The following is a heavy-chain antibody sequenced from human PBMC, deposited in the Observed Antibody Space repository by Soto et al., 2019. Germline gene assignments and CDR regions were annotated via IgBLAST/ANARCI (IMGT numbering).Heavy chain of an antibody. CDR3: VIGDYYGSGSYYSPLWFDP. CDR2: INAGNGNT. D-gene: IGHD3-10*01. CDR1: GYTFTSYA. J-gene: IGHJ5*02. Sequence: QVQLVQSGAEVKKPGASVKVSCKASGYTFTSYAMHWVRLAPGQRLEWMGWINAGNGNTKYSQKFQGRVTITRDTSASTAYMELSSLRSEDTAVYYCVIGDYYGSGSYYSPLWFDPWGQGTLVTVSS. V-gene: IGHV1-3*01.